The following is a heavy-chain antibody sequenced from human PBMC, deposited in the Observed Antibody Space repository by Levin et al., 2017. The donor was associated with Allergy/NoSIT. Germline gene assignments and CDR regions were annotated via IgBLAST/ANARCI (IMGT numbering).Heavy chain of an antibody. CDR1: GFTFSSYE. CDR3: ARQLGNFWSGFNYFDY. Sequence: GGSLRLSCAASGFTFSSYEMNWVRQAPGKGLEWVSYISSSGSTIYYADSVKGRFTISRDNAKNSLYLQMNSLRAEDTAVYYCARQLGNFWSGFNYFDYWGQGTLVTVSS. CDR2: ISSSGSTI. D-gene: IGHD3-3*01. J-gene: IGHJ4*02. V-gene: IGHV3-48*03.